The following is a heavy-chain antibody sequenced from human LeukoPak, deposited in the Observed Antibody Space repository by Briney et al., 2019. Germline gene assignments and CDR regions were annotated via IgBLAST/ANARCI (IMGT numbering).Heavy chain of an antibody. Sequence: PSETLSLTCTVSGGSISSDYWSWIRQPPGKGLEWIGYIYYSASTNYNPSLKSRVTISVDTSKNQFSLKLSSVTAADTAVYYCARDVSSTSPASGWFDPWGQGTLVTVSS. CDR2: IYYSAST. CDR1: GGSISSDY. CDR3: ARDVSSTSPASGWFDP. D-gene: IGHD2-2*01. V-gene: IGHV4-59*01. J-gene: IGHJ5*02.